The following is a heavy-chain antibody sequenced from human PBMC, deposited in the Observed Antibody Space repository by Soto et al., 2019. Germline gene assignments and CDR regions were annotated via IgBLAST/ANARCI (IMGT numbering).Heavy chain of an antibody. J-gene: IGHJ3*01. CDR3: DRLASSGTTYRAFGV. CDR1: GYTFTSFW. CDR2: IYPGDSDT. Sequence: GESLKISCKASGYTFTSFWIGWVRQLPGKGLEWMGIIYPGDSDTKYSPSFQGQVTISADKSITTAYIHWSSLKASDTAMYYCDRLASSGTTYRAFGVWGQGTMVTVSS. V-gene: IGHV5-51*01. D-gene: IGHD1-1*01.